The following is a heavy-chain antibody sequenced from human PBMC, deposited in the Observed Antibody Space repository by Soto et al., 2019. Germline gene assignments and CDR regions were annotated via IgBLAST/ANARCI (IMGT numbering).Heavy chain of an antibody. Sequence: ASVKVSCKASGGTFSSYTIDWVRQAPGQGLEWMGGIIPLFGTTNYAQKLQGRVKLTADESTRTAYMELSTLTSEDTAVYYCARGTVTGSEYNYYYYGMDVWGQGTTVTVS. CDR1: GGTFSSYT. D-gene: IGHD1-1*01. J-gene: IGHJ6*02. V-gene: IGHV1-69*13. CDR2: IIPLFGTT. CDR3: ARGTVTGSEYNYYYYGMDV.